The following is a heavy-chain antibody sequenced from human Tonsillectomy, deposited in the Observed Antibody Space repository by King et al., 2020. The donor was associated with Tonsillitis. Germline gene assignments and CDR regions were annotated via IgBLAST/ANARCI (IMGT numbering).Heavy chain of an antibody. CDR1: GGSISSYY. Sequence: QLQESGPGLVKPSETLSLTCTVSGGSISSYYWSWIRQPAGKGLGWIGRIYTSGSTNYNPSLKSRVTMSVDTSKNQFSLKLSSVTAADTAVYYCARGGSSGLDFDYWGQGTLVTVSS. V-gene: IGHV4-4*07. J-gene: IGHJ4*02. D-gene: IGHD6-19*01. CDR3: ARGGSSGLDFDY. CDR2: IYTSGST.